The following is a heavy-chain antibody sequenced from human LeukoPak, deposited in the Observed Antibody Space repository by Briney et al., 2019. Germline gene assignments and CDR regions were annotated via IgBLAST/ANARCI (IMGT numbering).Heavy chain of an antibody. CDR1: GFTFSSFA. D-gene: IGHD1-14*01. Sequence: PGGSLRLSCAASGFTFSSFAMHWVRQAPGKGLEYVSVISSSGGNTFYANSVKGRFTISRDNSKNTLFLQMGSLRNEDMAVYYCAGERNGAFDIWGQGTMVTVSS. J-gene: IGHJ3*02. CDR2: ISSSGGNT. CDR3: AGERNGAFDI. V-gene: IGHV3-64*01.